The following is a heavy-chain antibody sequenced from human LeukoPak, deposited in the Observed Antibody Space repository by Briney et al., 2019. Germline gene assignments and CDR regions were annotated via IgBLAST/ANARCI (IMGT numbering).Heavy chain of an antibody. D-gene: IGHD3-3*01. V-gene: IGHV4-59*01. CDR1: GGSISSYY. J-gene: IGHJ4*02. Sequence: SETLSLTCTVSGGSISSYYWSWIRQPPGKGLEWIAHIFKSGTITYSPSLQSRVTMSMDMSNNQFSLQLSSVTAADTAVYYCARVGLFGVVDYFDYWGQGALVIVSS. CDR2: IFKSGTI. CDR3: ARVGLFGVVDYFDY.